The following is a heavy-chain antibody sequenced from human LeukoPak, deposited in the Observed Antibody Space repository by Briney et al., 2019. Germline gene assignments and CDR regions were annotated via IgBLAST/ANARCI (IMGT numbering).Heavy chain of an antibody. CDR1: GYTFTSYD. CDR3: ARDRITMVRGRFERRFDP. J-gene: IGHJ5*02. Sequence: GASVKVSCKASGYTFTSYDINWVRQATGQGLEWMGWMNPNSGNTGYAQKFQGRVTMTRNTSISTAYMELSSLRSEDTAVYYCARDRITMVRGRFERRFDPWGQGTLVTVSS. D-gene: IGHD3-10*01. V-gene: IGHV1-8*01. CDR2: MNPNSGNT.